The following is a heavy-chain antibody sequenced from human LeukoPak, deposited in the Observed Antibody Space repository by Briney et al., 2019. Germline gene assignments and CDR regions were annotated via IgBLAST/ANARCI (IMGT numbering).Heavy chain of an antibody. CDR2: IYYSGST. CDR1: GGSISSYY. D-gene: IGHD3-22*01. Sequence: PSETLSLTCTVSGGSISSYYWSWIRQPPGKGLEWIGYIYYSGSTNYNPSLKSRVTISVDTSKNQFSLKLSSVTAADTAVYYCARRDDSRGDWFDPWGQGTLVTVSS. V-gene: IGHV4-59*12. J-gene: IGHJ5*02. CDR3: ARRDDSRGDWFDP.